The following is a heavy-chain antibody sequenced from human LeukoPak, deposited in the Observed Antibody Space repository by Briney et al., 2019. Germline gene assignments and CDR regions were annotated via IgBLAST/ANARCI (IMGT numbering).Heavy chain of an antibody. Sequence: GGSLRLSCAASGFTFDDYTLHWFRQPPGKGWEWSSLISWDGGSTYYADSVKGRFTISRDNSKNSLYLQMNSLRTEDTALYYCAKSAVAGTNYYYGMDVWGQGTTVTVSS. CDR1: GFTFDDYT. CDR3: AKSAVAGTNYYYGMDV. J-gene: IGHJ6*02. D-gene: IGHD6-19*01. CDR2: ISWDGGST. V-gene: IGHV3-43*01.